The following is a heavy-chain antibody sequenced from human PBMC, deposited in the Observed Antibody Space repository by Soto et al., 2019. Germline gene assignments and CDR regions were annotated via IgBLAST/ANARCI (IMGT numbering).Heavy chain of an antibody. CDR1: GDSITSGDKYY. Sequence: QLQLQESGPGLAQPSGTLSLTCTVSGDSITSGDKYYWGWVRQPTGKGLEYIGSVHHNGRTYSNPSLKSRVTISADTCKSQSSLKFASVADADPAGYYWARHGSGSQEPGGSWGKGTMVTVSS. D-gene: IGHD3-10*01. CDR2: VHHNGRT. CDR3: ARHGSGSQEPGGS. V-gene: IGHV4-39*01. J-gene: IGHJ5*02.